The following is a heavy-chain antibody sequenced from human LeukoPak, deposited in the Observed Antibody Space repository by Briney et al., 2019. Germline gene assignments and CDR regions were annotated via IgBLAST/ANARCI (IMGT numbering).Heavy chain of an antibody. J-gene: IGHJ4*02. CDR2: IDPSGGST. Sequence: ASETLSCKASGYTFTSYDMHWGRQAPGQGLEWMGIIDPSGGSTSYAQKFQGRVTMTRDMSTSTVYMELSSLSSEATAVYYCAREALHEYGGNNRGGGFDYWGQGTLVTVSS. CDR1: GYTFTSYD. D-gene: IGHD4-23*01. CDR3: AREALHEYGGNNRGGGFDY. V-gene: IGHV1-46*01.